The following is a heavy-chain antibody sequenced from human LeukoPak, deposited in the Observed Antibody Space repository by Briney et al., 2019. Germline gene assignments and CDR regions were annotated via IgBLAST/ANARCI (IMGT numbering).Heavy chain of an antibody. Sequence: SETLSLTCTVSGGSISNYYWSWIRQPPGKGLEWIGYIYYSGSTNYNPSLKSRVTISVDTSKNQFSLKLTSVTAADTAVYYCARVGDWGTAFDIWGQGTKVTVSS. J-gene: IGHJ3*02. CDR2: IYYSGST. CDR3: ARVGDWGTAFDI. CDR1: GGSISNYY. D-gene: IGHD2-21*01. V-gene: IGHV4-59*08.